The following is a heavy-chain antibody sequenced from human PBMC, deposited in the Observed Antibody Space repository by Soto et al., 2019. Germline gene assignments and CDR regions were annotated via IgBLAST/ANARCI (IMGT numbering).Heavy chain of an antibody. V-gene: IGHV2-5*02. CDR1: SFSLSTSGVA. Sequence: GXTLVTPTQTLTXSCTFSSFSLSTSGVAVVWIRQAPLKAPEWLALIFFDDDKRYSPSLENSLTITNDTSKNQVVLTMTNMDAVDPAKYYCARIFDFWSGYYFYYWGRGTLATVS. D-gene: IGHD3-3*01. CDR3: ARIFDFWSGYYFYY. CDR2: IFFDDDK. J-gene: IGHJ4*02.